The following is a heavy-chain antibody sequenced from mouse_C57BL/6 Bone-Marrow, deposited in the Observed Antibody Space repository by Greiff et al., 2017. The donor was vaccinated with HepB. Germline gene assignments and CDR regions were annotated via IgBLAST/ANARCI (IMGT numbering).Heavy chain of an antibody. CDR1: GYTFTSYW. Sequence: QVQLQQSGAELVKPGASVKLSCKASGYTFTSYWMHWVKQRPGQGLEWIGMIHPNSGSTNYNEKFKSKATLTVDKSSSTAYMQLSSLTSEDSAVYYCARWGIMRYFDVWGTGTTVTVSS. D-gene: IGHD2-4*01. CDR2: IHPNSGST. V-gene: IGHV1-64*01. CDR3: ARWGIMRYFDV. J-gene: IGHJ1*03.